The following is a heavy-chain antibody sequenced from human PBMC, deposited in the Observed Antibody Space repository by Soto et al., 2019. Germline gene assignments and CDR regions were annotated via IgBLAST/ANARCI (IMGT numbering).Heavy chain of an antibody. CDR3: EKARRDCSAASCLGMDV. CDR1: RVTFSTYG. CDR2: ISASGDVT. D-gene: IGHD2-15*01. V-gene: IGHV3-23*01. Sequence: EVQLLESVGGVEQPGGSLRLSCAASRVTFSTYGMSWVRQSPGKGLEWVSLISASGDVTYYGDSVKGRFTISRDNSKNTLYLQMNSLRADDTAVYYCEKARRDCSAASCLGMDVWGQGTTVTVSS. J-gene: IGHJ6*02.